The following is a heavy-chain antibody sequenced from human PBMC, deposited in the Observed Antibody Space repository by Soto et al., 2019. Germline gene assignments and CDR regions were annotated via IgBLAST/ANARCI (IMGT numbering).Heavy chain of an antibody. CDR2: ISNDGSHA. CDR1: GFTFTTYG. D-gene: IGHD1-26*01. CDR3: AKERTYSVASGFDY. V-gene: IGHV3-30*18. J-gene: IGHJ4*02. Sequence: QVQLVDSGGGVVQPGRSLRLSCAVSGFTFTTYGMHWVRRAPGKGLEWVAVISNDGSHAYYADSVKSRFTISRDNSKNTLYLQINSLRAEDTAVYYGAKERTYSVASGFDYWGRGTLVTVSS.